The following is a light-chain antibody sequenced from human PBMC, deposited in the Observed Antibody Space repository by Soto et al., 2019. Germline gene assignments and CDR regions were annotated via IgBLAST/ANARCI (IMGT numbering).Light chain of an antibody. CDR2: GAS. Sequence: EIVLAQSPGTLSLSPGERAALSCRASQSVSNSQLAWYQQEPGQAPRLLIYGASSRATGIPDRFSGSGSGTDFTLSINRLEPEDFAVYYCQQYARSPLTFGGGTKIEIK. V-gene: IGKV3-20*01. CDR3: QQYARSPLT. J-gene: IGKJ4*01. CDR1: QSVSNSQ.